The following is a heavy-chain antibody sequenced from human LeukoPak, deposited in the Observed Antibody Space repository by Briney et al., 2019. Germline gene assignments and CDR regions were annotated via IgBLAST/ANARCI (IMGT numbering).Heavy chain of an antibody. D-gene: IGHD3-22*01. J-gene: IGHJ3*02. V-gene: IGHV4-59*12. CDR3: ARDRYYYDSSGYYAFDI. Sequence: PSETLSLTSTVSGGSISSYYWSWIRQPPGKGLEWIGNIYYSGSTNYNPSLQSRVTISVDTSKNQFSMKLSSVTAADTAVYYCARDRYYYDSSGYYAFDIWGQGTMVTVSS. CDR2: IYYSGST. CDR1: GGSISSYY.